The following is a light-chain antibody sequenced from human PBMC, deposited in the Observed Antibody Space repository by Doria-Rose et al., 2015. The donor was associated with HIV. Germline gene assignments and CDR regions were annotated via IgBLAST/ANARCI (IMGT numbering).Light chain of an antibody. V-gene: IGKV3-20*01. CDR2: GAS. CDR1: QSVSANY. J-gene: IGKJ1*01. Sequence: TQSPGTLSLSPGGRATLSCRASQSVSANYIAWYQQRPGQSPRLLIYGASSRATDIPDRFSGSGSGTDFTLTISRLEPEDFAVYYCHQYASSRTFGQGTKVEIK. CDR3: HQYASSRT.